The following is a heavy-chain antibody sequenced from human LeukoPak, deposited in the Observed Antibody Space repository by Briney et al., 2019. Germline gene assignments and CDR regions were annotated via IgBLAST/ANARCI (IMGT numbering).Heavy chain of an antibody. CDR2: INGDGSTT. D-gene: IGHD3-22*01. J-gene: IGHJ1*01. Sequence: PGGSLTPSHAASGLTASRSWMRWARHAPGKGLVCVSRINGDGSTTTYADSVKGGFTISRDNAKNTLYLQMNRLRAEDTAVDYCATGNYYDSRGYYALGHWGQGTGVTVSS. CDR3: ATGNYYDSRGYYALGH. V-gene: IGHV3-74*03. CDR1: GLTASRSW.